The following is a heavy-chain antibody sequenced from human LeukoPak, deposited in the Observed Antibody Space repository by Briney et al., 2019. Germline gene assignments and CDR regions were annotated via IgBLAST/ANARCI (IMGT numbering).Heavy chain of an antibody. D-gene: IGHD2-21*02. CDR2: IYPGDSDT. Sequence: GESLKISCKGSGYSFTSYWIGWLRQMPGKGLEWMGIIYPGDSDTRYSPSFQGQVTISADKPISTAYLQWSSLKASDTAVYYCALRGAYCGGDCYGFDYWGQGALVTVSS. J-gene: IGHJ4*02. CDR1: GYSFTSYW. V-gene: IGHV5-51*04. CDR3: ALRGAYCGGDCYGFDY.